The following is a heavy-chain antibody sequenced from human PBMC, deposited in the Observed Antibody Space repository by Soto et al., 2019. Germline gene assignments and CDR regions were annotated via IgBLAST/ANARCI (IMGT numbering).Heavy chain of an antibody. CDR1: GGTFSSYA. J-gene: IGHJ6*02. Sequence: QVQLVQSGAEVKKPGSSVKVSCKASGGTFSSYAISWVRQAPGQGLEWMGGSIPIFGTANYAQKFQGRVTITADESTSTAYMELSSLRSEDTAVYYCARGGRVATAMTYYYYGMDVWGQGTTVTVSS. D-gene: IGHD5-18*01. V-gene: IGHV1-69*01. CDR3: ARGGRVATAMTYYYYGMDV. CDR2: SIPIFGTA.